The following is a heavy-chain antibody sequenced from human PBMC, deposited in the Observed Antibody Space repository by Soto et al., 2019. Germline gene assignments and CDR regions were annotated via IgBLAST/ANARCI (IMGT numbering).Heavy chain of an antibody. CDR2: ITWNSGRF. Sequence: EVKLIESGGGRVQPGNSLRLSCSVAGFTFDDYAMHWVRQVPGRGLEWVSGITWNSGRFAYAHSVQGRLTISRDNAKNSLYLQMNTLRLEDTALYYCVKDRGKSAVLRAYDFWGPGTLVTVSS. D-gene: IGHD3-3*01. CDR1: GFTFDDYA. CDR3: VKDRGKSAVLRAYDF. J-gene: IGHJ4*02. V-gene: IGHV3-9*01.